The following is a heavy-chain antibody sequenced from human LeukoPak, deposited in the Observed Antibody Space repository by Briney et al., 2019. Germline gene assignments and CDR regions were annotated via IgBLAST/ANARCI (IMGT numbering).Heavy chain of an antibody. Sequence: PSETLSLTCAVSGGSISSGGYSWSWIRQPPGKGLEWIGYIYQSGSTYYNPSLKSRVTISVDRSKNQFSLKLSSVTAADTAVYYCARVKYTSGWHFDYWGQGTLATVSS. CDR2: IYQSGST. CDR3: ARVKYTSGWHFDY. J-gene: IGHJ4*02. V-gene: IGHV4-30-2*01. CDR1: GGSISSGGYS. D-gene: IGHD6-19*01.